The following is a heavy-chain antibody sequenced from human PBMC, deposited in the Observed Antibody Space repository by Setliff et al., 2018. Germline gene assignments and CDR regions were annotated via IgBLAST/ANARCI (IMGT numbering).Heavy chain of an antibody. J-gene: IGHJ5*02. CDR2: INHSGST. CDR1: GGSFSGYY. CDR3: ARGVYCSSTSCSPGLNWFDP. Sequence: SETMSLTCAVYGGSFSGYYWSWIRQPPGKGLEWIGEINHSGSTNYNPSLKSRVTISVDTSKNQFSLKLSSVTAADTAVYYCARGVYCSSTSCSPGLNWFDPWGQGTLLTVSS. D-gene: IGHD2-2*01. V-gene: IGHV4-34*01.